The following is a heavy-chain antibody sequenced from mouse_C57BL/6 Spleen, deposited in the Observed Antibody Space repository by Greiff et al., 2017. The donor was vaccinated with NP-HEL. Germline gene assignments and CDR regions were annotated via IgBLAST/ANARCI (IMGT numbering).Heavy chain of an antibody. CDR2: IDPNSGGT. Sequence: VQLQESGAELVKPGASVKLSCKASGYTFTSYWMHWVKQRPGRGLEWIGRIDPNSGGTKYNEKFKSKATLTVDKPSSTAYMQLSSLTSEDSAVYYCARSITTVVAQYWYFEVWGTGTTVTVSS. CDR3: ARSITTVVAQYWYFEV. J-gene: IGHJ1*03. V-gene: IGHV1-72*01. CDR1: GYTFTSYW. D-gene: IGHD1-1*01.